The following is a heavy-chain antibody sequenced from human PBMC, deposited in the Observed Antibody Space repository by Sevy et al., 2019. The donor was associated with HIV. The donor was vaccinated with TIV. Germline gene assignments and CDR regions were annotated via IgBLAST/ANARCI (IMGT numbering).Heavy chain of an antibody. J-gene: IGHJ3*02. CDR1: GYTVTNYA. D-gene: IGHD5-12*01. Sequence: ASVKVSCKASGYTVTNYAMNWVRQAPGQGLEWMGWINTNTGNPTYAQGFTGRFVFSLDTSVSTAYLQISSLKAEDTAVYYCARGYIGYDSGDAFDIWGQGTMVTVSS. CDR3: ARGYIGYDSGDAFDI. CDR2: INTNTGNP. V-gene: IGHV7-4-1*02.